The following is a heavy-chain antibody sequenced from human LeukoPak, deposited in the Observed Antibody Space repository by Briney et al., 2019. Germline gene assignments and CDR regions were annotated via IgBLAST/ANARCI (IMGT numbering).Heavy chain of an antibody. V-gene: IGHV5-10-1*01. Sequence: GESLTISCKGSGYSFTSSWISWVRQMPRKGLEWMGRINPGDSFIKYNPSFQGHVTISVDKSISTAYLQWSSLRASDTAMYYCARSRGYSYGYSYYFDYWGQGTLVTVSS. CDR1: GYSFTSSW. D-gene: IGHD5-18*01. CDR3: ARSRGYSYGYSYYFDY. CDR2: INPGDSFI. J-gene: IGHJ4*02.